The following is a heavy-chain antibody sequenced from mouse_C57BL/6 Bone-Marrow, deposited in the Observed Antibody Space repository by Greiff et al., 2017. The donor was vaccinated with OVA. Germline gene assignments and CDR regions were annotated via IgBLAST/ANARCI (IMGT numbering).Heavy chain of an antibody. CDR1: GFTFSDYY. D-gene: IGHD1-1*01. J-gene: IGHJ4*01. Sequence: EVKVVESGGGLVQPGGSLKLSCAASGFTFSDYYMYWVRQTPEKRLEWVAYISNGGGSTYYPDTVKGRFTISRDNAKNTLYLQMSRLKSEDTAMYYCAATEAMDYWGQGTSVTVSS. V-gene: IGHV5-12*01. CDR3: AATEAMDY. CDR2: ISNGGGST.